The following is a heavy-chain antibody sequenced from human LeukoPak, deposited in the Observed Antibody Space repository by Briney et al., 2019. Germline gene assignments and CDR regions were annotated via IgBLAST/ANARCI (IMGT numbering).Heavy chain of an antibody. CDR2: INHSGST. V-gene: IGHV4-34*01. CDR3: ARSLYCSDGSCYVYYYYMDV. CDR1: GGSFSGYY. D-gene: IGHD2-15*01. J-gene: IGHJ6*03. Sequence: SETLSLTCAVYGGSFSGYYWSWIRQPPGKGLEWIGEINHSGSTNYNPSLKSRVTISVDTSKNQFSLKLSSVTAADTAVYYCARSLYCSDGSCYVYYYYMDVWGKGTTVTVSS.